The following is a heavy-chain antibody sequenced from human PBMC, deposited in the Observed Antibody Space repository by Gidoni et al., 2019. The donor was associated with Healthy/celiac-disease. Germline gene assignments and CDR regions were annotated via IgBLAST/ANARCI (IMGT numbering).Heavy chain of an antibody. D-gene: IGHD2-2*01. CDR3: AREPLDCSSTSCYYLGMDV. CDR2: IRSSSSTI. Sequence: EVQLVESGGDLVQPGGSLRLSCAASGFTFRSCSMHWVRQAPGKGLEGVSYIRSSSSTIYYADSVKGRFTISRDNAKNSLYLQMISLRDEDTAVYYCAREPLDCSSTSCYYLGMDVWGQGTTVTVSS. V-gene: IGHV3-48*02. CDR1: GFTFRSCS. J-gene: IGHJ6*02.